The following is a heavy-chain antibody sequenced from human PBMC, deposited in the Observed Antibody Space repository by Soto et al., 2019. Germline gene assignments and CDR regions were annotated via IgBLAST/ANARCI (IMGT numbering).Heavy chain of an antibody. J-gene: IGHJ6*02. V-gene: IGHV4-34*01. CDR3: ARGYSYGPSSGVYYGMDV. CDR2: INHSGST. CDR1: GGSFSGYY. Sequence: SETLPLTCAVYGGSFSGYYWSWIRQPPGKGLEWIGEINHSGSTNYNPSLKSRVTISVDTSKNQFSLKLSSVTAADTAVYYCARGYSYGPSSGVYYGMDVWGQGTTVTVSS. D-gene: IGHD5-18*01.